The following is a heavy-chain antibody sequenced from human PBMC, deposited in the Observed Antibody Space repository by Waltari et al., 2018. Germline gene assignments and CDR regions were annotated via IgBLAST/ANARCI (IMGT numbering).Heavy chain of an antibody. V-gene: IGHV1-18*01. CDR2: ISSDNANT. J-gene: IGHJ4*02. D-gene: IGHD3-16*01. Sequence: QVQLVQSGGEVKKPGASVKVSCKASGYSFTSYGISWVRQAPGQGLEWMGWISSDNANTRYAKNLQGRVTMTTDPSTNTAYMELRSLRTDDTAVYYCARLRRLGELTSPLDYWGQGTLVTVSS. CDR1: GYSFTSYG. CDR3: ARLRRLGELTSPLDY.